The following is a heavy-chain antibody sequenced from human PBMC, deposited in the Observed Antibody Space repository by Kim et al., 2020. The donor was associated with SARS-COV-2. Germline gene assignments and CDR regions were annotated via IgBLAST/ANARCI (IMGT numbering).Heavy chain of an antibody. CDR3: AMWFGELTNYYGMDV. J-gene: IGHJ6*02. D-gene: IGHD3-10*01. CDR1: GFTFSSYA. CDR2: ISGSGGST. Sequence: GGSLRLSCAASGFTFSSYAMSWVRQAPGKGLEWVSAISGSGGSTYYADSVKGRFTISRDNSKNTLYLQMNSLRAEDTAVYYCAMWFGELTNYYGMDVWGQGTTVTVSS. V-gene: IGHV3-23*01.